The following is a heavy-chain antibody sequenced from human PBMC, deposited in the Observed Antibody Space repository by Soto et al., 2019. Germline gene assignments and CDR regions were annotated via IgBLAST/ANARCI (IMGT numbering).Heavy chain of an antibody. Sequence: GASVKVSCKVSGYTLTELSMHWVRQAPGKGLEWMGGFDPEDGETIYAQKFQGRVTMTEETSTDTAYMELSSLRSEDTAVYYCANGGNPYYFDYWGQGTLVTVSS. V-gene: IGHV1-24*01. CDR1: GYTLTELS. CDR3: ANGGNPYYFDY. CDR2: FDPEDGET. J-gene: IGHJ4*02. D-gene: IGHD2-15*01.